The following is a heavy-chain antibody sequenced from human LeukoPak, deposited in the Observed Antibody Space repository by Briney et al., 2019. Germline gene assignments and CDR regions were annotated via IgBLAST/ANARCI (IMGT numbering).Heavy chain of an antibody. CDR1: GYSFATYW. Sequence: GESLKISCKGSGYSFATYWIGWVRQMPGKGLEWMGINYPGDSDTTYSPSFQGQVAMSADKSISTAYLQWSSLKASDTAMYYCARRVSSSGFDAFDVWGQGTMVTVSS. V-gene: IGHV5-51*01. J-gene: IGHJ3*01. CDR3: ARRVSSSGFDAFDV. CDR2: NYPGDSDT. D-gene: IGHD5-12*01.